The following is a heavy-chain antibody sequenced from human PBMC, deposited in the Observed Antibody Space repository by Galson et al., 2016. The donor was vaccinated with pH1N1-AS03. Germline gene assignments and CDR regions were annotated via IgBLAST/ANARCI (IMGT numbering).Heavy chain of an antibody. V-gene: IGHV4-59*11. J-gene: IGHJ4*02. D-gene: IGHD6-13*01. CDR1: GGSINDPY. Sequence: ETLSLTCSVSGGSINDPYWSWIRQPPGKGLEWVACVHSSGATNYNPSLKGRVTISIDTSNNQVSLRLSSVTAEDTAVYYCARSDRVLTAASTRPEGGDYWGQGTLVTVSS. CDR2: VHSSGAT. CDR3: ARSDRVLTAASTRPEGGDY.